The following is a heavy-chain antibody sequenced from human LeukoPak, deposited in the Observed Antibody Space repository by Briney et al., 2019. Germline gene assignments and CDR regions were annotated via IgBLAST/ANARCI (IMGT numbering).Heavy chain of an antibody. D-gene: IGHD3-22*01. V-gene: IGHV1-69*05. CDR2: IIPMLGSI. CDR1: GGTFSRYA. CDR3: ARRSYDSSAYPPGEDY. J-gene: IGHJ4*02. Sequence: SVKVSCKASGGTFSRYALNWVRQAPGQGLEWMGGIIPMLGSIYYAQKFQGRVTISTDESTTTAYMELTSLRSEDTAVYYCARRSYDSSAYPPGEDYWGQGTLVTVSS.